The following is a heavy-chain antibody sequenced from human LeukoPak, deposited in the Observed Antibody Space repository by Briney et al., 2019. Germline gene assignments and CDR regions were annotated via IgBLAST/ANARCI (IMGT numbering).Heavy chain of an antibody. D-gene: IGHD2-2*01. CDR2: IGTAGDP. CDR1: GFTFSSYD. J-gene: IGHJ6*04. Sequence: GGSLRLSCAASGFTFSSYDMHWARQATGKGLEWVSAIGTAGDPYYPGSVKGRFTISRENAKNSLYLQMNSLRAGDTAVYYCARDRGYCSSTSCYYYGMDVWGKGTTVTVSS. CDR3: ARDRGYCSSTSCYYYGMDV. V-gene: IGHV3-13*05.